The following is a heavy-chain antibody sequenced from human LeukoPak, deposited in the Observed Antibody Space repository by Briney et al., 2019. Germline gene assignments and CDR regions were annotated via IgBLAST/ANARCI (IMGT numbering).Heavy chain of an antibody. CDR1: GFTFSSYS. D-gene: IGHD2-15*01. J-gene: IGHJ4*02. CDR2: ISSSGSTI. Sequence: GGSLRLSCAASGFTFSSYSMNWVRQAPGKGLEWVSYISSSGSTIYYADSVKGRFTISRDNAENSLYLQMNSLRAEDTAVYYCARSEVDEDFDYWGQGTLVTVSS. CDR3: ARSEVDEDFDY. V-gene: IGHV3-48*04.